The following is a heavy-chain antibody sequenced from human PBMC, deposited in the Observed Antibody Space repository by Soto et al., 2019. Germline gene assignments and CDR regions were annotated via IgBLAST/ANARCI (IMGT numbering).Heavy chain of an antibody. CDR2: IIPIFGTA. CDR1: GGTFSSYS. Sequence: SGKVSCKASGGTFSSYSISWVRQAPGQGLEWMGGIIPIFGTANYAQKFQGRVTITADKSTSTAYMELSSLRSEDTAVYYCARSGYERFADYWGQATLVTVSS. CDR3: ARSGYERFADY. D-gene: IGHD5-12*01. V-gene: IGHV1-69*06. J-gene: IGHJ4*02.